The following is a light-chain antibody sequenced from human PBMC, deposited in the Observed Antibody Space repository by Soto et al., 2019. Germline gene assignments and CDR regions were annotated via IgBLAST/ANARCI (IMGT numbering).Light chain of an antibody. CDR1: QSVSSN. Sequence: EIVMTQSPATLSVSPGERATLSCRASQSVSSNLAWYQQKPGQAPRLLIYGASSRATGIPARFSGSGSGTEFTLTISSLQSEDFAVYYCQQYETWPPKYTFGQGTKLEIK. CDR2: GAS. CDR3: QQYETWPPKYT. V-gene: IGKV3-15*01. J-gene: IGKJ2*01.